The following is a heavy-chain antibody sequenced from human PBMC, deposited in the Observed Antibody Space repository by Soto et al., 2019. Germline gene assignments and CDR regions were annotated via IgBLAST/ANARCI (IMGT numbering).Heavy chain of an antibody. CDR1: GFSFISYA. V-gene: IGHV3-30-3*01. CDR2: ISYDGSNK. D-gene: IGHD5-18*01. Sequence: PGGSLRLACEASGFSFISYAMHWVRQAPGKGLEWVAVISYDGSNKYYADSVKGRFTISRDNSKNTLYLQMNSLRAEDTAVYYCARDTAMIDYWGQGTLVTVSS. CDR3: ARDTAMIDY. J-gene: IGHJ4*02.